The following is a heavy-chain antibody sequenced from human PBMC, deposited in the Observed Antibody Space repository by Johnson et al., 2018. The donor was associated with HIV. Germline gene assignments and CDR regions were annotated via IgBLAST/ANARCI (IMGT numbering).Heavy chain of an antibody. Sequence: VQLVESGGGLVQPGGSLRLSCAASGFTFSSYAMSWVRQAPGKGLEWVSAISSSGSTIYYADSVKGRFTISRDNSKNTLNLQMNSLRAEDTAVYYCARGIGSSWPLDAFDIWGQGTMVTVSS. D-gene: IGHD6-13*01. CDR2: ISSSGSTI. V-gene: IGHV3-23*04. J-gene: IGHJ3*02. CDR1: GFTFSSYA. CDR3: ARGIGSSWPLDAFDI.